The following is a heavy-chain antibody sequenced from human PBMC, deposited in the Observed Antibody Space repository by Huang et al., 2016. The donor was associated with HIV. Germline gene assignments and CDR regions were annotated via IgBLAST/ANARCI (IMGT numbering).Heavy chain of an antibody. Sequence: QVHLVQSGAEVKKPGSSVKVSCKSSGGTFNTHSISWVRQAPGQGPEWMGNIPPMYGTANYAQNFQGRVTITADESTSTAYMELSNLRFEDTAVYFCARGGDTVLYYFDSWGQGTLVTVSS. V-gene: IGHV1-69*13. CDR2: IPPMYGTA. J-gene: IGHJ4*02. CDR3: ARGGDTVLYYFDS. CDR1: GGTFNTHS. D-gene: IGHD5-18*01.